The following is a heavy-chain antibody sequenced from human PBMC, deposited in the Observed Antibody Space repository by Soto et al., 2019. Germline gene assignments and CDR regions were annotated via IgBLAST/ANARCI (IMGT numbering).Heavy chain of an antibody. CDR1: GGSISSSSYY. CDR3: AGKDAGGSYSAFDI. Sequence: PSETLSLTCTVCGGSISSSSYYWGWIRQPPGKGLEWIGSIYYSGSTYYNPSLKSRVTISVDTSKNQFSLKLSSVTAADTAVYYCAGKDAGGSYSAFDIWGQGTMVTVSS. J-gene: IGHJ3*02. D-gene: IGHD1-26*01. CDR2: IYYSGST. V-gene: IGHV4-39*01.